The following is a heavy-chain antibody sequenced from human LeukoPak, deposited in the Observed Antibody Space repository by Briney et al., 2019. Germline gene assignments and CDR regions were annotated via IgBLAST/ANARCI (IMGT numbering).Heavy chain of an antibody. CDR3: ARLGDYGMDV. Sequence: GESLKISCKGSGYSFTNYWIAWVRQMPGKGLEWMGIIYPGDSDSTYSPSFQGQVTISTDKSISTAYLQWSSLKASDTAMYYCARLGDYGMDVWGQGTTVAVSS. V-gene: IGHV5-51*01. J-gene: IGHJ6*02. CDR1: GYSFTNYW. CDR2: IYPGDSDS.